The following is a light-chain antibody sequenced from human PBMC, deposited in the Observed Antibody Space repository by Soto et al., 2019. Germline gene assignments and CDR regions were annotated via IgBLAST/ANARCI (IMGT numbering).Light chain of an antibody. CDR3: T. CDR2: LGS. CDR1: QSLLHSNGYNY. J-gene: IGKJ1*01. Sequence: DIVMTQSPLSLPVTPGEPASISCRSSQSLLHSNGYNYLDWYLQKPGQSPQLLIYLGSNRASGVPDRFSGSGSGTDFTLKISRVEAEDVGVQTLTFGQGTKVEIK. V-gene: IGKV2-28*01.